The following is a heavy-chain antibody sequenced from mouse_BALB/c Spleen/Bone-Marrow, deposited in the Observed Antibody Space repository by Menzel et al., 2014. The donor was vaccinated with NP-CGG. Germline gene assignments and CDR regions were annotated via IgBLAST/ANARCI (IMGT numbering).Heavy chain of an antibody. CDR2: IRLKSNNYAT. CDR3: TRQPYYGYFDY. D-gene: IGHD1-1*01. Sequence: EVKLVESGGGLVQPGGSMKLSCVASGFTFSNYWMNWVRQSPEKGLEWVAEIRLKSNNYATHYAESVKGRFTISGDDSKSSVYLQMNNLRAEDTGIYYCTRQPYYGYFDYWGQGTTLTVSS. J-gene: IGHJ2*01. V-gene: IGHV6-6*02. CDR1: GFTFSNYW.